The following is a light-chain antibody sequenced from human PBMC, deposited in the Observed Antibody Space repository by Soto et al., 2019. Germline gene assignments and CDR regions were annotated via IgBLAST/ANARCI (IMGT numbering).Light chain of an antibody. J-gene: IGKJ4*01. CDR3: QQFKSYPLT. Sequence: EIVLTQSPGTLSLSPGERATLSCRASQSVSSSYLAWYQQKPGQAPRLLIYGASSRATGIPDRFSGSGSGTDFTLTISRLEPEDFAVYYCQQFKSYPLTFGGGTTVEIK. CDR1: QSVSSSY. V-gene: IGKV3-20*01. CDR2: GAS.